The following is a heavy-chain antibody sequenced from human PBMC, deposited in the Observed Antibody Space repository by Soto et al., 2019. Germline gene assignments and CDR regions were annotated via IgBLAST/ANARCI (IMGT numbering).Heavy chain of an antibody. CDR3: ARAYDSSGYYPAYYYYGMDV. V-gene: IGHV4-30-2*01. CDR1: GGSISSGGYS. J-gene: IGHJ6*02. D-gene: IGHD3-22*01. Sequence: PSETLSLTCAVSGGSISSGGYSWSWIRQPPGKGLEWIGYIYHSGSTYYNPSLKSRVTISVDRSKNQFSLKLSSVTAADTAVYYCARAYDSSGYYPAYYYYGMDVWGQGTTVTVS. CDR2: IYHSGST.